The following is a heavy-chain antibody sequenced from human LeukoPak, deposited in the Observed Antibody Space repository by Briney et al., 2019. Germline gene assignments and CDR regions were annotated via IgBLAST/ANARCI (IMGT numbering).Heavy chain of an antibody. V-gene: IGHV3-30*02. CDR3: AKAITATDTAIGY. Sequence: GGSLRLSCAASGFTFSSYGMHWVRQAPGKGLEWVAFIRYDGSNKYYADSVKGRFTISRDNSKNTLYLQMNSLRAEDTAVYYCAKAITATDTAIGYWGQGTLVTVSS. CDR1: GFTFSSYG. J-gene: IGHJ4*02. D-gene: IGHD5-18*01. CDR2: IRYDGSNK.